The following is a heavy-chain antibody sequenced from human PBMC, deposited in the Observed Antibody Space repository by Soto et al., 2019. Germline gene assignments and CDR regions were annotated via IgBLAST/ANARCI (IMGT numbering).Heavy chain of an antibody. Sequence: SVHVSSKASGGTFSSYAISWVRQAPGQGLEWMGGIIPIFGTANYAQKFQGRVTITADESTSTAYMELSSLRSEDTAVYYCARDRSEQAARYYFDYWGQGTLVTVSS. CDR3: ARDRSEQAARYYFDY. CDR1: GGTFSSYA. J-gene: IGHJ4*02. CDR2: IIPIFGTA. D-gene: IGHD6-6*01. V-gene: IGHV1-69*13.